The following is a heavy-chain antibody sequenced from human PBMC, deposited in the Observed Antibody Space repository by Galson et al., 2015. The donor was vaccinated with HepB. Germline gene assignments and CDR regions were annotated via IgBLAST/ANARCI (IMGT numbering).Heavy chain of an antibody. CDR3: ARGVVEITDYYYGMDV. Sequence: SLRLSCAASGFTFSSYWMSWVRQAPGKGLEWVANIKQDGSEKYYVDSVKGRFTISRDNAKNSLYLQMNSLRAEDTAVYYCARGVVEITDYYYGMDVWGQGTTVTVSS. J-gene: IGHJ6*02. D-gene: IGHD2-15*01. V-gene: IGHV3-7*03. CDR2: IKQDGSEK. CDR1: GFTFSSYW.